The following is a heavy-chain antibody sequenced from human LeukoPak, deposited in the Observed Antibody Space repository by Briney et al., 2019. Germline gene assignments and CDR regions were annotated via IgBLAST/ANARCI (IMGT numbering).Heavy chain of an antibody. V-gene: IGHV1-2*02. CDR2: INPNSGGT. D-gene: IGHD3-9*01. CDR1: GYTFTSYY. J-gene: IGHJ4*02. CDR3: ARVRDILTGYYDYFDY. Sequence: ASVKVSCKASGYTFTSYYMHWVRQAPGQGLEWMGWINPNSGGTNYAQKFQGRVTMTRDTSISTAYMELSRLRSDDTAVYYCARVRDILTGYYDYFDYWGQGTLVTVSS.